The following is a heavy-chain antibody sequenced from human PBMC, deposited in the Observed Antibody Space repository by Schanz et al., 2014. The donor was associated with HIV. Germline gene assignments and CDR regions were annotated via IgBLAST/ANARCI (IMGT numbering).Heavy chain of an antibody. V-gene: IGHV3-30-3*02. Sequence: QVQLGESGGGVVQPGRSLRLSCAASGFTFRSYAMHWVRQAPGKGLEWVAVISYDGSNKYYADSVKGRFTISRDNSKNTLYLQMNSLRAEDTAVYFCAKFPPYGGGAYYFDYWGQGALVTVSS. CDR3: AKFPPYGGGAYYFDY. D-gene: IGHD4-17*01. J-gene: IGHJ4*02. CDR2: ISYDGSNK. CDR1: GFTFRSYA.